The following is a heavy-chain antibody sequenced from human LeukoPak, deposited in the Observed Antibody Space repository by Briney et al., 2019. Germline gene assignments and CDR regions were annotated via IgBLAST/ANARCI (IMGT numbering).Heavy chain of an antibody. V-gene: IGHV3-23*01. D-gene: IGHD3-10*01. Sequence: GGSLRLSCAASGFTFSSYAMSWVRQAPGKGLEWVSAISGSGGSTYYADSVKGRFTISRDNSKNTLYLQMNSLRAEDTAVYYCAKDGSMVRGVIRGSFDYWGQGTLVTVSS. CDR3: AKDGSMVRGVIRGSFDY. CDR1: GFTFSSYA. CDR2: ISGSGGST. J-gene: IGHJ4*02.